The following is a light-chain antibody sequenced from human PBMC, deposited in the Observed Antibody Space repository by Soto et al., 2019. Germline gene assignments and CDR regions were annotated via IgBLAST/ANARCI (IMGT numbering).Light chain of an antibody. CDR2: EGS. CDR3: CAYAGSYTFL. V-gene: IGLV2-23*03. Sequence: QLVLTQPASLSGSPGQSITISCTGTSSDVGTYNLVSWYQQHPGRAPKLMIYEGSNRPSWISTRFSGSRSGNTASLTISGLLPEDEADYYCCAYAGSYTFLFVVGTKRTVL. CDR1: SSDVGTYNL. J-gene: IGLJ2*01.